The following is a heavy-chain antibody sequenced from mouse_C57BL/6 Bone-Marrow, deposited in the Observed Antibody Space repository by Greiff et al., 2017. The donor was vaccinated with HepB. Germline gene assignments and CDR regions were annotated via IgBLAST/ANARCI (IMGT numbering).Heavy chain of an antibody. J-gene: IGHJ4*01. CDR3: ASPKDYYAMDY. V-gene: IGHV5-12*01. CDR1: GFTFSDYY. Sequence: DVKLVESGGGLVQPGGSLKLSCAASGFTFSDYYMYWVRQTPEKRLEWVAYISNGGGSTYYPDTVKGRFTISRDNAKNTLYLQMSRLKSEDTAMYYCASPKDYYAMDYWGQGTSVTVSS. CDR2: ISNGGGST.